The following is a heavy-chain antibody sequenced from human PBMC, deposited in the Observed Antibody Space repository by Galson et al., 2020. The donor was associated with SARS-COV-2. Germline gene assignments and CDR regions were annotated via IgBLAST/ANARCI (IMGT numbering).Heavy chain of an antibody. CDR3: AKRPRDSSGFDY. J-gene: IGHJ4*02. V-gene: IGHV3-23*01. D-gene: IGHD3-22*01. Sequence: GGSLRLSCAASGFTLSSYAMNSPRPAPGKALQCVSGISVSGSAPYYAGSVKGRFTIARDNSQNTLYLQMNGLGAEDTAVYYCAKRPRDSSGFDYWGQRARVTVSS. CDR1: GFTLSSYA. CDR2: ISVSGSAP.